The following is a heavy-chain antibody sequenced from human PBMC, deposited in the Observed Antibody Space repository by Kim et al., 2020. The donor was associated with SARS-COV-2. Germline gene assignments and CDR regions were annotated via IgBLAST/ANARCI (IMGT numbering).Heavy chain of an antibody. J-gene: IGHJ6*02. CDR3: ARTYYDFWSGYHEYYYYGMDV. Sequence: GGSLRLSCAASGFTFSSYWMSWVRQAPGKGLEWVANIKQDGSEKYYVDSVKSRFTISRDNAKNSLYLQMNSLRAEDTAVYYCARTYYDFWSGYHEYYYYGMDVWGQGTTVTVSS. V-gene: IGHV3-7*01. CDR2: IKQDGSEK. CDR1: GFTFSSYW. D-gene: IGHD3-3*01.